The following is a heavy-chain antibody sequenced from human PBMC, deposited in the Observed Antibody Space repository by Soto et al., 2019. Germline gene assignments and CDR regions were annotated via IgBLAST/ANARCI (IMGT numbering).Heavy chain of an antibody. D-gene: IGHD6-19*01. V-gene: IGHV1-24*01. CDR2: FDPEDGET. Sequence: QVQLVQSGAEVKKPGASVKVSCKVSGYTLTELSMHWVRQAPGKGLEWMGGFDPEDGETIYAQKFQGXXTXTAXTSTDTAYMELSSLRSEDTAVYYCATVGRGWTHDYWGQGTLVTVSS. CDR3: ATVGRGWTHDY. CDR1: GYTLTELS. J-gene: IGHJ4*02.